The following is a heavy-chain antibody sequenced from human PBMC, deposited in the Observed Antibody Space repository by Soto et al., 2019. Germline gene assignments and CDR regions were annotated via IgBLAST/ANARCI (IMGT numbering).Heavy chain of an antibody. V-gene: IGHV3-23*01. J-gene: IGHJ6*02. CDR1: GFTFSSYA. CDR2: ISGSGGST. Sequence: GGSLRLSCAASGFTFSSYAMSWVRQAPGKGLEWVSAISGSGGSTYYADSVKGRFTISRDNSKNTLYLQMNSLRVEDTAVYYCAKDHLGIAGRQRYYYYGMDVWGQGTTVTVSS. D-gene: IGHD6-6*01. CDR3: AKDHLGIAGRQRYYYYGMDV.